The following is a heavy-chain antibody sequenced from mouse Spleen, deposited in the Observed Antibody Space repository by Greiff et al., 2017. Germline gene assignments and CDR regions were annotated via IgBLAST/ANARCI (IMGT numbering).Heavy chain of an antibody. J-gene: IGHJ2*01. V-gene: IGHV5-16*01. CDR1: GFTFSDYY. D-gene: IGHD2-4*01. CDR3: ARERDYGLDY. Sequence: EVKVVESEGGLVQPGSSMKLSCTASGFTFSDYYMAWVRQVPEKGLEWVANINYDGSSTYYLDSLKSRFIISRDNAKNILYLQMSSLKSEDTATYYCARERDYGLDYWGQGTTLTVSS. CDR2: INYDGSST.